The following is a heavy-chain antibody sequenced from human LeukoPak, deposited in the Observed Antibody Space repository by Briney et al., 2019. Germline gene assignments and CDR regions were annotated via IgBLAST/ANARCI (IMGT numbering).Heavy chain of an antibody. V-gene: IGHV4-39*07. CDR3: ARDTSGYRRGSFDY. J-gene: IGHJ4*02. D-gene: IGHD3-22*01. Sequence: SETLSLTCTVSGGSISSSNYYWGWIRQPPGKGLEWIGTIYYSGNTYYNPSLKSRVTISVDTSKNQFSLKLSSVTAADTAVYYCARDTSGYRRGSFDYWGQGTLVTVSS. CDR2: IYYSGNT. CDR1: GGSISSSNYY.